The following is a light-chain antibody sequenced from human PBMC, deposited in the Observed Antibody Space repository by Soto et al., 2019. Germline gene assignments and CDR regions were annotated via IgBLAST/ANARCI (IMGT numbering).Light chain of an antibody. CDR2: EVT. J-gene: IGLJ2*01. CDR1: SSDVDPYNR. V-gene: IGLV2-18*02. CDR3: NSYTGDTTLV. Sequence: QSALTQPPSVSGSPGQSVTISCTGASSDVDPYNRVSWYHQPPGTAPKFMIYEVTYRPSGGPDRFSGSKSGNTASLTLSGLQAEDEADCYCNSYTGDTTLVFGGGTKLTVL.